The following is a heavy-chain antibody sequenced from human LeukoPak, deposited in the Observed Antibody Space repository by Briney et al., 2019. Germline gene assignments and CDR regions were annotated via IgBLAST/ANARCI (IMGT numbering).Heavy chain of an antibody. J-gene: IGHJ6*03. V-gene: IGHV4-34*01. D-gene: IGHD2-15*01. Sequence: SETLSLTCSINGGSFSGYYWSWIRQPPGKGLEWIGEINHSGNTNYNPSLKSRVTISGDTSKNQFSLKLSSVTAADTAVYYCETSSSATIDYFYDYIDVWGKGTTVTVSS. CDR3: ETSSSATIDYFYDYIDV. CDR2: INHSGNT. CDR1: GGSFSGYY.